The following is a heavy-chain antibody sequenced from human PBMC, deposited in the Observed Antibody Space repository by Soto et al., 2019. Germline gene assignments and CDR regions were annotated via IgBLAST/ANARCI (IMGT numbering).Heavy chain of an antibody. V-gene: IGHV4-31*03. D-gene: IGHD3-10*01. Sequence: PSETLSLTCTVSGVSFSSGGYYWSWIRQHPGKGLEWIGYIYYSGSTYYNPSLKSRVTISIDTSKNQFSLKLSSVTAADTAVYYCARDSGSGNYLSWFDPWGQGTLVTVPQ. CDR1: GVSFSSGGYY. J-gene: IGHJ5*02. CDR2: IYYSGST. CDR3: ARDSGSGNYLSWFDP.